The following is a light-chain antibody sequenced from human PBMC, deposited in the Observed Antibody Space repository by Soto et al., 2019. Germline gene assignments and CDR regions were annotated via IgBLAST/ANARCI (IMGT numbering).Light chain of an antibody. V-gene: IGLV2-8*01. J-gene: IGLJ2*01. CDR3: SSFAGGGNPVL. CDR1: SSDGGGYNY. CDR2: EVT. Sequence: QSALTQPPSASGSLGQSVTISCTGNSSDGGGYNYVSWHQQHPGKAPKVMIYEVTKRPPGVPDRFSGSKSGNTASLTVSGLQAEDEADYYCSSFAGGGNPVLLGGGTKVTVL.